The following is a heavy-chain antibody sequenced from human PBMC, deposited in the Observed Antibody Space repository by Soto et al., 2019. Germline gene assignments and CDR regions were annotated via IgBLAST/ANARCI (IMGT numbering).Heavy chain of an antibody. CDR2: ISGSGGST. Sequence: GGSLRLSCAASGFTFSSYAMSWVRQAPGKGLEWVSAISGSGGSTYYADSVKGRFTISRDNSKNTLYLQMNSLRAEDTAVYYRAKDRAQVLVVVTHFDYWGQGTLVTVSS. CDR1: GFTFSSYA. CDR3: AKDRAQVLVVVTHFDY. D-gene: IGHD3-22*01. J-gene: IGHJ4*02. V-gene: IGHV3-23*01.